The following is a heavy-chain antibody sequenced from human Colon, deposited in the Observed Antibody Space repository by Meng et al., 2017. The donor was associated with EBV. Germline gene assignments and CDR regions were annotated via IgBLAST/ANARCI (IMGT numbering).Heavy chain of an antibody. CDR2: IYHSGST. D-gene: IGHD3-10*01. CDR3: ARRRGGSGRDC. V-gene: IGHV4-39*01. CDR1: GGSIRSSHYY. Sequence: LRLQASGRGLVKPSETLSLTCTGSGGSIRSSHYYWGWVRQPPGKGLQWIGTIYHSGSTSYNPSLQSRVTMFVDTSKNQFSLMLTSVTATDTAVYYCARRRGGSGRDCWGQGTLVTVSS. J-gene: IGHJ4*02.